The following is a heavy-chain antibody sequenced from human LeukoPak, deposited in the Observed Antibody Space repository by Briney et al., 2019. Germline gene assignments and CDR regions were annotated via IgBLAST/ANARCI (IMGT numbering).Heavy chain of an antibody. V-gene: IGHV3-23*01. CDR3: AKEAVAAAGPFDY. CDR2: ISGSGGST. CDR1: GLSFSNYA. Sequence: PGGSLRLSCAASGLSFSNYAMTWVRQAPGKGLEWVSSISGSGGSTYSADSVKGRFTISRDNSKSTLYLQMNSLRAEDTAIYYCAKEAVAAAGPFDYWGQGTLVTVSS. J-gene: IGHJ4*02. D-gene: IGHD6-13*01.